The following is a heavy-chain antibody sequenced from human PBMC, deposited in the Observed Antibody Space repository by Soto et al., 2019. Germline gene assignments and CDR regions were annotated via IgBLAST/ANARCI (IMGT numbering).Heavy chain of an antibody. CDR2: IYSGGST. Sequence: GGSLRLSCAASGFTVSSNYMSWVRQAPGKGLEWVSVIYSGGSTYYADSVKGRFTISRDNSKNTLYLQMNSLRAEDTAVHYCAGTMVRGVISHYYYYGMDVWGQGTTVTVSS. D-gene: IGHD3-10*01. CDR1: GFTVSSNY. J-gene: IGHJ6*02. V-gene: IGHV3-53*01. CDR3: AGTMVRGVISHYYYYGMDV.